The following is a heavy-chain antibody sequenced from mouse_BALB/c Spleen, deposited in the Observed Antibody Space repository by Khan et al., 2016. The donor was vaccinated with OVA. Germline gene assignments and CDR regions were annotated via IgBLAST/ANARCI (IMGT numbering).Heavy chain of an antibody. CDR1: GYTFTDFT. Sequence: QVQLKQSGAELVRPGVSVKISCKGSGYTFTDFTMHWVKQSHAKSLEWIGVVNTYYGDATYNQKFKGKATMTVDKSSTTAYMELARLTSEDSAIXYLARGGGGDRFAYWGQGTLVTVSA. V-gene: IGHV1S137*01. J-gene: IGHJ3*01. CDR3: ARGGGGDRFAY. CDR2: VNTYYGDA.